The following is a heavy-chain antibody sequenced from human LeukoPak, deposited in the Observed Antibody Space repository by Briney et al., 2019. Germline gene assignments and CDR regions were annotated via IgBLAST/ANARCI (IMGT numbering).Heavy chain of an antibody. CDR2: ISAYNGNT. D-gene: IGHD3-9*01. J-gene: IGHJ4*02. CDR1: GYTFTSYG. Sequence: ASVKVSCKASGYTFTSYGISWVRQAPGQGLEWMGWISAYNGNTNYAQKLQGRVTMTTDTSTSTAYMELRSVRSDGTAVYYYARDIVRYFDWFPMTLDYWGQGTLVTVSS. CDR3: ARDIVRYFDWFPMTLDY. V-gene: IGHV1-18*01.